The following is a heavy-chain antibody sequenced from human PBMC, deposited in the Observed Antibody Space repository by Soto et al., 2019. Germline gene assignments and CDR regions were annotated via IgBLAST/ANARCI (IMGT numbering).Heavy chain of an antibody. D-gene: IGHD6-6*01. Sequence: GESLKISCKGSRYSFTSYWISWVRQMPGKGLEWMGRIDPSDSYTNYSPSFQGHVTISADKSISTAYLQWSSLKASDTAMYYCARHRDEAARFYYYYGMDVWGQGTTVTVSS. CDR3: ARHRDEAARFYYYYGMDV. CDR1: RYSFTSYW. CDR2: IDPSDSYT. J-gene: IGHJ6*02. V-gene: IGHV5-10-1*01.